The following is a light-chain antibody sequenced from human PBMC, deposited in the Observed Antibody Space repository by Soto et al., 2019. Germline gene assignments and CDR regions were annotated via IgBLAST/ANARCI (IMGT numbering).Light chain of an antibody. V-gene: IGLV1-40*01. CDR3: QSFDSSLSGWV. CDR2: ANN. CDR1: SSNFGAGYD. J-gene: IGLJ3*02. Sequence: QSVLTQPPSVSGAPGQRVTISCTGSSSNFGAGYDVHWYQQLPGTAPKLLIYANNNRPSGVPDRFSGSKSGTSASLAITGLQAEDEADYYCQSFDSSLSGWVFGGGTKVTVL.